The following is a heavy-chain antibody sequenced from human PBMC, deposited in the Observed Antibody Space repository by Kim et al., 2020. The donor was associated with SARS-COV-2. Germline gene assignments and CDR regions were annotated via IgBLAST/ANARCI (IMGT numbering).Heavy chain of an antibody. V-gene: IGHV3-7*03. CDR3: ARSRRAAAGARVCYFDY. CDR1: GFTFSSYW. J-gene: IGHJ4*02. D-gene: IGHD6-13*01. CDR2: IKQDGSEK. Sequence: GGSLRLSCAASGFTFSSYWMSWVRQAPGKGLEWVANIKQDGSEKYYVDSVKGRFTISRDNAKNSLYLQMNSLRAEDTAVYYCARSRRAAAGARVCYFDYWGQGTLVTVSS.